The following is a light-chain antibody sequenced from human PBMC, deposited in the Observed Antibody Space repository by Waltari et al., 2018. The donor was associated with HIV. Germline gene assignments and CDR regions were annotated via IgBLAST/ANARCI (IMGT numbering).Light chain of an antibody. Sequence: QPALTQPPSASGSPGQSVTISCTGKTSDVGAYNYVSWYQQHPGKAPKLMIYEVFKRPSGVPDRFSGSKSGNTASLTVSGLQAEDEADYYCTSYAGRDTLVFGGGTKLTVL. V-gene: IGLV2-8*01. CDR1: TSDVGAYNY. CDR2: EVF. J-gene: IGLJ2*01. CDR3: TSYAGRDTLV.